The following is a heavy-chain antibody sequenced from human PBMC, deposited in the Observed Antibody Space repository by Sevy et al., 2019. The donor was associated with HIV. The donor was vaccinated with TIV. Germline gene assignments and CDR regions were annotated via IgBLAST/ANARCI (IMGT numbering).Heavy chain of an antibody. CDR1: GYTLSRLS. CDR3: TAVGLGYYSGSSYYQGDWYDP. Sequence: ASVKVSCKASGYTLSRLSIHWVRQAPGKGLEWMGSFDPEEAEPIYTQTLQGRVTMIEDTSTDTANMEQISLTSEDTAIYYCTAVGLGYYSGSSYYQGDWYDPWGQGTPVTVSS. D-gene: IGHD2-15*01. V-gene: IGHV1-24*01. CDR2: FDPEEAEP. J-gene: IGHJ5*02.